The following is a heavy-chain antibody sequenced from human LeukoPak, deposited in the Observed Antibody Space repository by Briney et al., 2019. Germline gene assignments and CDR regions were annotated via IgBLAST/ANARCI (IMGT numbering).Heavy chain of an antibody. V-gene: IGHV1-2*02. D-gene: IGHD3-3*01. CDR2: INPNSGGT. CDR1: GYTFTGYY. Sequence: GASVKVSCKASGYTFTGYYMHWVRQAPGQGLEWMGWINPNSGGTNYAQKFQGRVTMTRDTSISTAYMELSRLRPDDTAVYYCARVLYYDFWSGNTYYFDYWGQGTLVTVSS. CDR3: ARVLYYDFWSGNTYYFDY. J-gene: IGHJ4*02.